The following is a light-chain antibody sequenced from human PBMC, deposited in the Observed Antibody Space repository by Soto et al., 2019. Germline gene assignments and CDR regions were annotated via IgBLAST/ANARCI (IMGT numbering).Light chain of an antibody. V-gene: IGKV3-11*01. CDR2: GAS. Sequence: EIVVTKSAVTLSLSPGERATLSCRAIQSVSNHLAWYHQKPGQAPRLLIYGASHRATGIPARISGSGCGTKDSPTISSLLEAEDGVDYCRQENNYRPITFGEGTKVDIK. CDR1: QSVSNH. CDR3: QENNYRPIT. J-gene: IGKJ4*01.